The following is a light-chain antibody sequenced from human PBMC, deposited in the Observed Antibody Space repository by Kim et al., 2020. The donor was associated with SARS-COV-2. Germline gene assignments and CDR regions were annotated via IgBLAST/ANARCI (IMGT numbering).Light chain of an antibody. CDR1: SSDVGAYNY. V-gene: IGLV2-14*03. Sequence: QSALTQPASVSGSPGQSITISCTGTSSDVGAYNYVSWFQQHPGKAPELMIYGVSERPSGVSNRFSGSKSDNMASLTISGLQAEDEADYYCISFTTRSTWVFGGGTQLTVL. CDR2: GVS. J-gene: IGLJ3*02. CDR3: ISFTTRSTWV.